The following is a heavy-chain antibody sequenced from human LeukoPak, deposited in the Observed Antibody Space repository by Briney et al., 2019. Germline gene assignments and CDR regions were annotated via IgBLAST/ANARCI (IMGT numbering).Heavy chain of an antibody. CDR1: GFTFSTYD. CDR3: ARATVIGDAPVPGYMDV. J-gene: IGHJ6*03. Sequence: GGSLRLSCAASGFTFSTYDMHWVRQVSGKGLEWVSSIGTIGDTFYPGSVKGRFTISRENAKNSLYLQMNGLRAGDTAVYYCARATVIGDAPVPGYMDVWGKGTTVTVSS. CDR2: IGTIGDT. D-gene: IGHD2-21*01. V-gene: IGHV3-13*01.